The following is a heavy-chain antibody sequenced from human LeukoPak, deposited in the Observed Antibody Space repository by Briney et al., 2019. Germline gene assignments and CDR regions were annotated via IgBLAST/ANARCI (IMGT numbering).Heavy chain of an antibody. V-gene: IGHV3-48*03. CDR3: ARAPYSGSRASI. J-gene: IGHJ3*02. CDR2: ISSSGSTI. D-gene: IGHD1-26*01. Sequence: QPGGSLRLSCAASGFTFSSYEMNWVRQAPGKGLEWASYISSSGSTIYYADSVKGRFTISRDNAKNSLYLQMNSLRAEDTAVYYCARAPYSGSRASIWGQGTMVTVPS. CDR1: GFTFSSYE.